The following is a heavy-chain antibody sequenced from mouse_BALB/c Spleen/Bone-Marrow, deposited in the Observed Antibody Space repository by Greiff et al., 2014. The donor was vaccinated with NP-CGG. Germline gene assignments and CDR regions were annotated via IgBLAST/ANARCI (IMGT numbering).Heavy chain of an antibody. CDR1: GYTSTDYA. D-gene: IGHD2-14*01. J-gene: IGHJ4*01. V-gene: IGHV1S137*01. CDR2: ISGYYGDA. CDR3: ARSGKVRNAMDY. Sequence: QVQLKESGAELVRPGVSVKISCKGSGYTSTDYAIHWVKQSHAKSLEWIGLISGYYGDAIYNQKFKGKATMTVDKSSSTAYMDLARLTSEDSAIYYCARSGKVRNAMDYWGQGTSVTVSS.